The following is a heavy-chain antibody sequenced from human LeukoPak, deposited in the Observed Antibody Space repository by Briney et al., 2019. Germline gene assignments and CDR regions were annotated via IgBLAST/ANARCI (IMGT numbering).Heavy chain of an antibody. CDR2: IYTSGST. CDR3: ARDVLVRGDNWFDP. CDR1: GGSISSYY. V-gene: IGHV4-4*07. J-gene: IGHJ5*02. Sequence: SETLSLTCTVSGGSISSYYWSWIRQPAGKGLEWIGRIYTSGSTNYNPPLKSRVTMSVDTSKNQFSLKLSSVTAADTAVYYCARDVLVRGDNWFDPWGQGTLVTVSS. D-gene: IGHD3-10*01.